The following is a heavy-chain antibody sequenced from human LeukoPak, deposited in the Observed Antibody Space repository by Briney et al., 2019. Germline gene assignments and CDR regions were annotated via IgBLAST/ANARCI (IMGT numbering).Heavy chain of an antibody. J-gene: IGHJ4*02. Sequence: SETLSLTCTVSGGSISSSSYYWGWIRQPPGKGLEWSGSIYYSGSSYYNPSLKCRVTISVDTSKNQFSLKLSSVTAADTAVYYCARRIVVTWGFDYWGQGTLVTVSS. CDR2: IYYSGSS. CDR1: GGSISSSSYY. V-gene: IGHV4-39*01. D-gene: IGHD4-23*01. CDR3: ARRIVVTWGFDY.